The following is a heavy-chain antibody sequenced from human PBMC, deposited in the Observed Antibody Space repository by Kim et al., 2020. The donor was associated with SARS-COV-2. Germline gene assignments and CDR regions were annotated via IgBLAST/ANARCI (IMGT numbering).Heavy chain of an antibody. Sequence: VKGRFTISRDNAKNSLYLQMNSLRAEDTALYYCAKDPRKKYQLLGWYFDLWGRGTLVTFSS. CDR3: AKDPRKKYQLLGWYFDL. J-gene: IGHJ2*01. D-gene: IGHD2-2*01. V-gene: IGHV3-9*01.